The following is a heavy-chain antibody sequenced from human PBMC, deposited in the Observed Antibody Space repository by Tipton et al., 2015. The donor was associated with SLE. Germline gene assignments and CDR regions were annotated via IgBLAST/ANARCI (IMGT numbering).Heavy chain of an antibody. J-gene: IGHJ4*02. CDR3: ARAAVAARVFDY. D-gene: IGHD6-6*01. CDR1: GGSISSYY. Sequence: TLSLTCTVSGGSISSYYWSWIRQPPGKGLEWIGYIYYSGSTNYNPSLKSRVTISVDTSKNQFSLKLSSVTAADTAVYYCARAAVAARVFDYWGQGTLVTVSS. V-gene: IGHV4-59*01. CDR2: IYYSGST.